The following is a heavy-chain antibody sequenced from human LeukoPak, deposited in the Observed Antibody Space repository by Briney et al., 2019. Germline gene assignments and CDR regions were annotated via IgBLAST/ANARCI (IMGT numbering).Heavy chain of an antibody. D-gene: IGHD3-10*01. V-gene: IGHV3-53*01. Sequence: GGSLRLSCAASGFTVSSNYMSWVRRALGKGLEWVSVIYSGGSTYYADSVKGRFTISRDNSKNTLYLQMNSLRAEDTAVYYCARSMSYDAFDIWGQGTMVTVSS. CDR3: ARSMSYDAFDI. J-gene: IGHJ3*02. CDR2: IYSGGST. CDR1: GFTVSSNY.